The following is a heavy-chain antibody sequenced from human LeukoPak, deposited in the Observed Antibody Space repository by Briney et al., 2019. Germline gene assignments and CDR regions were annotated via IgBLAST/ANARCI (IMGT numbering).Heavy chain of an antibody. CDR2: IYHSGST. CDR3: ARDDYGLIDY. Sequence: SETLSLTCAVSGGSISSGGYSWNWIRQPPGKGLEWIGYIYHSGSTYYNPSLKSRVTISVDRSKNQFSLKLSSVTAADTAVYYCARDDYGLIDYWGQGTLVTVSS. CDR1: GGSISSGGYS. J-gene: IGHJ4*02. D-gene: IGHD4-17*01. V-gene: IGHV4-30-2*01.